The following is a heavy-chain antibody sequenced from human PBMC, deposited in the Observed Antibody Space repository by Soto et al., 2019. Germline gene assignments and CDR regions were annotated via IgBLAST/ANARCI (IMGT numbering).Heavy chain of an antibody. CDR1: GGSISSYY. V-gene: IGHV4-59*08. D-gene: IGHD6-19*01. CDR3: ARSSGWQPRIYYYYYYMDV. CDR2: IYYSGST. J-gene: IGHJ6*03. Sequence: QVQLQESGPGLVKPSETLSLTCTVSGGSISSYYWSWIRQPPGKGLEWIGYIYYSGSTNYNPSLKSRVTISVDTSKNQFSLKLSSVTAADTAVYYCARSSGWQPRIYYYYYYMDVWGKGTTVTVSS.